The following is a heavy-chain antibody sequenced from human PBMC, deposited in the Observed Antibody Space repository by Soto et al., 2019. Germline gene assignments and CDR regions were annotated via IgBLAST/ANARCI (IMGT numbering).Heavy chain of an antibody. CDR2: IYYSGST. J-gene: IGHJ5*02. D-gene: IGHD3-9*01. CDR3: ARVVSYYDILTGYSLGPHYNWFDP. Sequence: SETLSLTCTVSGGSIISGGYYWSLIRQHPGKGLEWIGYIYYSGSTYYNPSPKSRVTISVDTSKNQFSLKLSSVTAADTAVYYCARVVSYYDILTGYSLGPHYNWFDPWGQGTLVTVSS. CDR1: GGSIISGGYY. V-gene: IGHV4-31*03.